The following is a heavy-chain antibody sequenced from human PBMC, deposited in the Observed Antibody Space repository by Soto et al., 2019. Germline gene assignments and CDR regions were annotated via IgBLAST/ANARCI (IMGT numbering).Heavy chain of an antibody. D-gene: IGHD3-3*01. CDR3: AKISGGGFWSGYDDYYYMDV. Sequence: GGSLSLSCAASGFTFSSYAMSWVRQAPGKGLEWVSAISGSGGSTYYADSVKGRFTISRDNSKNTLYLQMNSLRAEDTAVYYCAKISGGGFWSGYDDYYYMDVWGKGTTVTVSS. J-gene: IGHJ6*03. CDR1: GFTFSSYA. V-gene: IGHV3-23*01. CDR2: ISGSGGST.